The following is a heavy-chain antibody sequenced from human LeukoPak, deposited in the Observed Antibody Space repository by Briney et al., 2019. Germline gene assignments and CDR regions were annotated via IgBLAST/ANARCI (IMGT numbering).Heavy chain of an antibody. V-gene: IGHV3-7*05. Sequence: GGSLRLSCAASGFTFSSYWMSWVRQAPGKGLEWVANIKEDGSEKHYVDSVKGRFTISRDNAKNSLHLQMNSLRAEDTAVNYCARDGYYFGMDVWGQGTTVTVSS. J-gene: IGHJ6*02. CDR3: ARDGYYFGMDV. CDR1: GFTFSSYW. CDR2: IKEDGSEK.